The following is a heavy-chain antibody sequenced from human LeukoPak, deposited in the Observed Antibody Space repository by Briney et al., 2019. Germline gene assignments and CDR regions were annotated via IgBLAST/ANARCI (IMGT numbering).Heavy chain of an antibody. J-gene: IGHJ4*02. V-gene: IGHV3-9*03. CDR2: ISWNSGSI. Sequence: GGSLRLSCAASGFTFDDYAMHWVRQAPGKGLEWVSGISWNSGSIGYADSVKGRFTISRDNAKNSLYLQMNSLRAEDMALYYCAKQNSVAGRYYFDYWGQGTLVTVSS. CDR1: GFTFDDYA. CDR3: AKQNSVAGRYYFDY. D-gene: IGHD6-19*01.